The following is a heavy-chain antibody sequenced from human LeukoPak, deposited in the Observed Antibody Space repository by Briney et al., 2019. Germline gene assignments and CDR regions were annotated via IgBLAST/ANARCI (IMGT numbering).Heavy chain of an antibody. D-gene: IGHD1/OR15-1a*01. Sequence: SQTLSLTCAISGDSVSSNSATWSWLRQSPSRGLEWLGRTFYRSKWYSDYAPSVEGRITVNPDTSRNRFSLQLDFVTPEDSAAYFCARWLTTSAGFDFWGRGTVVTVSS. CDR3: ARWLTTSAGFDF. J-gene: IGHJ3*01. V-gene: IGHV6-1*01. CDR1: GDSVSSNSAT. CDR2: TFYRSKWYS.